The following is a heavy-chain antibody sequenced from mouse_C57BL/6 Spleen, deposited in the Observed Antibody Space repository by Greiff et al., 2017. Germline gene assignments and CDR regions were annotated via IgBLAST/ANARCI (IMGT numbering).Heavy chain of an antibody. J-gene: IGHJ4*01. CDR3: ARGYYYGSFYAMDY. CDR1: GYSFTDYN. Sequence: VQLQQSGPELVKPGASVKISFKASGYSFTDYNMNWVKQSNGKSLEWIGVMNPNYGTTSYNQKFKGNATLTGDQSSSTSYMQLNSLTSEDSAVYCCARGYYYGSFYAMDYWGQGTSVTVSS. CDR2: MNPNYGTT. V-gene: IGHV1-39*01. D-gene: IGHD1-1*01.